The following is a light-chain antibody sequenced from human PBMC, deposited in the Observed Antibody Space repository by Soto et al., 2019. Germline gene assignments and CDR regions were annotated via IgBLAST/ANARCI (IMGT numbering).Light chain of an antibody. J-gene: IGLJ1*01. CDR2: DVT. CDR1: SSDVGGYNY. CDR3: SSYTSSTSCS. V-gene: IGLV2-14*01. Sequence: LPQPASVSGAAVESLTIFYTGTSSDVGGYNYVSWYQQHTGKAPKLMIYDVTNRPSGVSNRFSGSKSGNTASLTIPVLQAEDEADYYCSSYTSSTSCSVGTGTKVPVL.